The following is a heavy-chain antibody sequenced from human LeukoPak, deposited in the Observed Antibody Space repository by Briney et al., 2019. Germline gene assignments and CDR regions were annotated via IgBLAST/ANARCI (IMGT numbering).Heavy chain of an antibody. D-gene: IGHD6-13*01. J-gene: IGHJ4*02. CDR3: ASPTPGIAAAGTGFDY. CDR2: IYYSGST. Sequence: SETLSLTCTVSGGSISSNSHYWGWIRQPPGKGLEWIGNIYYSGSTYYNPSLKSRIIISVDTSKNQFSLKLSSVTAADTAVYYCASPTPGIAAAGTGFDYWGQGTLVTVSS. V-gene: IGHV4-39*07. CDR1: GGSISSNSHY.